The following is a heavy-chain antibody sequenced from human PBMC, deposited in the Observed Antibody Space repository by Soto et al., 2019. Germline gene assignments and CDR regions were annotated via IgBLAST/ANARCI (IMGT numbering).Heavy chain of an antibody. Sequence: SETLSLTCTVSGGSIRSGGYYWSWIRQHPGKGLEWIGYIYYSGSTYYNPSLKSRVTISVDTSKNQFSLKLSSVTAADTAVYYCARSLLRFLEWPDDYYYYGIDVWGQGTTVTVSS. D-gene: IGHD3-3*01. J-gene: IGHJ6*02. V-gene: IGHV4-31*03. CDR3: ARSLLRFLEWPDDYYYYGIDV. CDR1: GGSIRSGGYY. CDR2: IYYSGST.